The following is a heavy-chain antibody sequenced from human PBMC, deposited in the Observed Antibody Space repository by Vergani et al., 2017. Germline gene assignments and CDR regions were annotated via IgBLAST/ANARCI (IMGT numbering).Heavy chain of an antibody. V-gene: IGHV5-51*01. CDR3: ARVISMVRGVIYYGMDV. D-gene: IGHD3-10*01. J-gene: IGHJ6*02. CDR2: IYPGNSDT. Sequence: EVQLVQSGAEVKKPGESLTISCKGSGYRFTSYWIGWVRQMPGKGLEGMGIIYPGNSDTRYSPSFQGQVTISADKSISTAYLQWSSLKASDTAMYYCARVISMVRGVIYYGMDVWGQGTSVTVSS. CDR1: GYRFTSYW.